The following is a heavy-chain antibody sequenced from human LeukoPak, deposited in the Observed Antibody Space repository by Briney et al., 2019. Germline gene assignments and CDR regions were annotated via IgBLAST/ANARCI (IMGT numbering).Heavy chain of an antibody. V-gene: IGHV4-34*01. CDR2: LNHSGST. D-gene: IGHD5/OR15-5a*01. Sequence: SETLSLTYAVYGGSFSGYYWSWIRQPPGKGLEWIGELNHSGSTNYNPSLKSRVTISVDTSKNQFSLKLSSVTAADTAVYYCASSRSPVSYFDYWGQGTLVTVSS. CDR3: ASSRSPVSYFDY. CDR1: GGSFSGYY. J-gene: IGHJ4*02.